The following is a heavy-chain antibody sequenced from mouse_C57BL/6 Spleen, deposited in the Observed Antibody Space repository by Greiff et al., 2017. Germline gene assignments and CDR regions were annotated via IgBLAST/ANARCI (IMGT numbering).Heavy chain of an antibody. J-gene: IGHJ2*01. CDR1: GYTFTDYY. CDR3: ARLTGYFDY. Sequence: VQLQQSGAELVRPGASVKLSCKASGYTFTDYYINWVKQRPGQGLEWIARIYPGSGNTYYNEKFKGKATLTADKSSSTAYMELRSLTSEDSAVYFCARLTGYFDYWGQGTTLTVSS. CDR2: IYPGSGNT. D-gene: IGHD4-1*01. V-gene: IGHV1-76*01.